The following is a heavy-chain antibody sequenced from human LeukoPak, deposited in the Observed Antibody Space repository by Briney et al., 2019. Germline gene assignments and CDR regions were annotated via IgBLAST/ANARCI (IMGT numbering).Heavy chain of an antibody. D-gene: IGHD3-22*01. CDR3: ASGHARITMIVVVIFDAFDI. CDR1: GGSISSSSYY. J-gene: IGHJ3*02. CDR2: IYYSGST. Sequence: PSETLSLTCTVSGGSISSSSYYWGWIRQPPGKGLEWIGSIYYSGSTYYKPSLKSRVTISVETSKNQFSLKLSSVTAADTAVYYCASGHARITMIVVVIFDAFDIWGQGTMVTVSS. V-gene: IGHV4-39*01.